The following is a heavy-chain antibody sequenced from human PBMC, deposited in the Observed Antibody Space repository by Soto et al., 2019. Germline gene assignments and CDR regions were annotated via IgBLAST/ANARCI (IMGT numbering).Heavy chain of an antibody. D-gene: IGHD7-27*01. J-gene: IGHJ4*02. CDR2: MSYDESNE. CDR3: AKNWGRFNVNY. V-gene: IGHV3-30*18. Sequence: GGSLRLSCAASGFLFNNYDMHWVRQAPGEGLEWVAVMSYDESNEYYADSLKGRFTISRDNSKNTLYLQMNSLRAEDTAVYYCAKNWGRFNVNYWGQGTLVTVSS. CDR1: GFLFNNYD.